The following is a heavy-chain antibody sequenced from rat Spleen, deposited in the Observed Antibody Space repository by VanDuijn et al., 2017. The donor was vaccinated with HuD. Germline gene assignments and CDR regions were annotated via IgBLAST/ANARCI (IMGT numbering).Heavy chain of an antibody. CDR3: ARHGAYNNYGWFAY. D-gene: IGHD1-10*01. Sequence: EVQLVESDGGLVQPGRSLKLSCAASGFTFSDYGVAWVRQAPTKGLEWVATISYGDSSGHSSTYNRDSVKGRFTISRDDAKSTLSLQMDSLRSEDTASYYCARHGAYNNYGWFAYWGQGTLVTVSS. J-gene: IGHJ3*01. V-gene: IGHV5-29*01. CDR1: GFTFSDYG. CDR2: ISYGDSSGHSST.